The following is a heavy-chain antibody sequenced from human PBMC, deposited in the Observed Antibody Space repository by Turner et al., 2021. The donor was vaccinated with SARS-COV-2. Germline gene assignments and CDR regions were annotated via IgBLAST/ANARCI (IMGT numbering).Heavy chain of an antibody. CDR2: INYNGDYT. J-gene: IGHJ3*02. CDR1: GFMFANYD. D-gene: IGHD6-19*01. Sequence: EVQLLESGGGLVQPGGSLRLAGAASGFMFANYDMSWVRQVPGKGLEYVSFINYNGDYTFYADSVKGRFSISRDNSDNTLYLQMNSLRADDSAKYYCAGWLAPTNDAFEIWGQGTMVTVSS. V-gene: IGHV3-23*01. CDR3: AGWLAPTNDAFEI.